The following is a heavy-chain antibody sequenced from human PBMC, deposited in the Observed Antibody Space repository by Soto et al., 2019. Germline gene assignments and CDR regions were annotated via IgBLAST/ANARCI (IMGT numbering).Heavy chain of an antibody. CDR2: IGADNGDT. J-gene: IGHJ5*02. CDR1: GYTFSNYG. Sequence: QVQLVQSGAEVKKPGASVKVSCKASGYTFSNYGFSWVRQAPGQGLEWMGWIGADNGDTNYAQNFQGRVTMTTDRSTTTSNMELRSLTSGDTAVYFCARDWKGAEGFDPWGQGTLVTVSS. CDR3: ARDWKGAEGFDP. V-gene: IGHV1-18*01. D-gene: IGHD1-1*01.